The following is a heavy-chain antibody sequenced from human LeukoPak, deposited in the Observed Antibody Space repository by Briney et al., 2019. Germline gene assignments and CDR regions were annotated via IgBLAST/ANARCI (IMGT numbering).Heavy chain of an antibody. CDR2: IYWDDDK. Sequence: ESGPTLVKPTQTLTLTCTFSGFSLSTNGVGVGWIRQPPGKALEWLALIYWDDDKRYSPSLKSRLTITKDTSKNQVVLTMTNMDPVDTATYYCAHRRGGPGYSGYGYYFDYWGQGTLVTVSS. J-gene: IGHJ4*02. V-gene: IGHV2-5*02. CDR3: AHRRGGPGYSGYGYYFDY. D-gene: IGHD5-12*01. CDR1: GFSLSTNGVG.